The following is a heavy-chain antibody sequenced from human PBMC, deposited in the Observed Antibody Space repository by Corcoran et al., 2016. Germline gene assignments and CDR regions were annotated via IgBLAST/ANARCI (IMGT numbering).Heavy chain of an antibody. V-gene: IGHV4-39*07. Sequence: QLQLQESGPGLVKPSETLSLTCTVSGGSISSSSYYWGWIRQPPGKGLEWIGSIYYSGSTYYNPSLKSRVTISVDTSKNQFSLKLSSVTAADPAVYYCAREVGESPGANDAGNFDYWGQGTLVTVSS. CDR2: IYYSGST. CDR1: GGSISSSSYY. J-gene: IGHJ4*02. D-gene: IGHD3-10*01. CDR3: AREVGESPGANDAGNFDY.